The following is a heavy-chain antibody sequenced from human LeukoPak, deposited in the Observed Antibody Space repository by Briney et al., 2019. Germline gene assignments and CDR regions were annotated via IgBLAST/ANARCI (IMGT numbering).Heavy chain of an antibody. J-gene: IGHJ4*02. CDR3: AKEGVSWNYEY. CDR2: ISYDGNKK. D-gene: IGHD1-7*01. CDR1: GFTFSSHG. Sequence: PGESLRLSCAASGFTFSSHGMHWVRQAPGKGLEWVAVISYDGNKKYYADSVKGRFDISRDNSKNILYMQMNSLRAEDTAVYYCAKEGVSWNYEYWGQGTLVTVSS. V-gene: IGHV3-30*18.